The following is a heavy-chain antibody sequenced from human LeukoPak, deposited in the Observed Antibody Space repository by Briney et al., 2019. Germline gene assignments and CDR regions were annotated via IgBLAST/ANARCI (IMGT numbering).Heavy chain of an antibody. V-gene: IGHV3-23*01. Sequence: GGSLRLSCAASGFTFSSYAMSWVRQAPGKGLEWVSAISGSGGSTYYADSVKGRFTISRDNSKNTLYLQMNSLRAEDTAVYYCAKDGPRDCSSTSCYYMDVWGKGTTVTVSS. CDR2: ISGSGGST. J-gene: IGHJ6*03. CDR3: AKDGPRDCSSTSCYYMDV. D-gene: IGHD2-2*01. CDR1: GFTFSSYA.